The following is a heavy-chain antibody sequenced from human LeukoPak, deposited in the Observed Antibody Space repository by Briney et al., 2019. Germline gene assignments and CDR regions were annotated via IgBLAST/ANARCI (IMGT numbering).Heavy chain of an antibody. CDR1: GYTLTELS. V-gene: IGHV1-24*01. CDR3: ARDPSLGYGYLIPYGMDV. CDR2: FDPEDGET. D-gene: IGHD5-18*01. Sequence: ASVKVSCKVSGYTLTELSMHWVRQAPGKGLEWMGGFDPEDGETIYAQKFQGRVTMTEDTPTDTAYMELSSLRSEDTAVYYCARDPSLGYGYLIPYGMDVWGQGTTVTVSS. J-gene: IGHJ6*02.